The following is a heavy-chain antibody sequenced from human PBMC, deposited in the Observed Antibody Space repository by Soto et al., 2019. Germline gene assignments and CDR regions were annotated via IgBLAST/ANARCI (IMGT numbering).Heavy chain of an antibody. CDR1: GGSISSYY. J-gene: IGHJ6*02. Sequence: PSETLSLTCTVSGGSISSYYWSWIRQPPGKGLEWIGYTYYSGSTNYNPSLKSRVTISVDTSKNQFSLKLSSVTAADTAVYYCARDLPGFLEWYGMDVWGQGTTVTVSS. D-gene: IGHD3-3*01. CDR2: TYYSGST. V-gene: IGHV4-59*01. CDR3: ARDLPGFLEWYGMDV.